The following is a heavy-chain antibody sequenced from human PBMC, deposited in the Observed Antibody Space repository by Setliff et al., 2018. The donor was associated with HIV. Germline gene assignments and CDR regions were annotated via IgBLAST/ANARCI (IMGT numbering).Heavy chain of an antibody. CDR2: MYYHGKT. Sequence: PSETLSLTCTVSGGSITRSYLYWGWIRQPPGKGLEWIGTMYYHGKTFYIPSLKSRVTISADTSKNQLSLKLSSVTAADTAVYYWARAPSKVQFDSWGRGTLVTVSS. J-gene: IGHJ5*01. CDR3: ARAPSKVQFDS. V-gene: IGHV4-39*01. CDR1: GGSITRSYLY. D-gene: IGHD4-4*01.